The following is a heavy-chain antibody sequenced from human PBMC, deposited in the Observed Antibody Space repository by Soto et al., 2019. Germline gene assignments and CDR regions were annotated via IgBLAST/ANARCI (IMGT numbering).Heavy chain of an antibody. CDR1: GYIFINYG. Sequence: AAVKVSCKASGYIFINYGITWVRQAPGQGLEWMGWISGYNGNTKYADKLQGRVTMTTDTSTTTAYMELRSLRSDDTAVYYCARDEVPAANWLDRWGQGTLVTVSS. CDR2: ISGYNGNT. D-gene: IGHD2-2*01. J-gene: IGHJ5*02. V-gene: IGHV1-18*01. CDR3: ARDEVPAANWLDR.